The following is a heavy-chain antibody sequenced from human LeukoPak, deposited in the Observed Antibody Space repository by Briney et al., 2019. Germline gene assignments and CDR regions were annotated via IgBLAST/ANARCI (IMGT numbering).Heavy chain of an antibody. CDR2: ISGSGGST. V-gene: IGHV3-23*01. CDR3: AKGGLVPDDYYYYYMDV. J-gene: IGHJ6*03. Sequence: PGGSLRLSCAASGFTFSSYGMSWVRQAPGKGLEWVSAISGSGGSTYYADSVKGRFTISRDNSKNTLYLQMNSLRAEDTAVYYCAKGGLVPDDYYYYYMDVWGKGTTVTISS. CDR1: GFTFSSYG. D-gene: IGHD6-19*01.